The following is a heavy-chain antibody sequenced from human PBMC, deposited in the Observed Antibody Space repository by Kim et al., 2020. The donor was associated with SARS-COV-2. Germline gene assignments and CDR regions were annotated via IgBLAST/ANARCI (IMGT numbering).Heavy chain of an antibody. CDR2: IIPIFGTA. D-gene: IGHD5-12*01. CDR1: GGTFSSYA. J-gene: IGHJ4*02. Sequence: SVKVSCKASGGTFSSYAISWVRQAPGQGLEWMGGIIPIFGTANYAQKFQGRVTITADESTSTAYMELSSLRSEDTAVYYCARVAPSQYSGYVTYYFDYWGQGTLVTVSS. CDR3: ARVAPSQYSGYVTYYFDY. V-gene: IGHV1-69*13.